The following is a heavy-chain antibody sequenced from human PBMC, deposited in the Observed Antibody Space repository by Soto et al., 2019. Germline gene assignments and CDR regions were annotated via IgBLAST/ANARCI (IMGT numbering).Heavy chain of an antibody. CDR3: TSRGEQLVVGEFDY. CDR1: GFTFTNAW. Sequence: GGSLRLSCAASGFTFTNAWMNWVRQAPGKGLEWVGRIRSKTDGGTTDYAAPVKGRFTISRDDSKNTLYLQMNSLRTEDTAVYYCTSRGEQLVVGEFDYWGPGTMVTVYS. V-gene: IGHV3-15*01. CDR2: IRSKTDGGTT. D-gene: IGHD6-13*01. J-gene: IGHJ4*02.